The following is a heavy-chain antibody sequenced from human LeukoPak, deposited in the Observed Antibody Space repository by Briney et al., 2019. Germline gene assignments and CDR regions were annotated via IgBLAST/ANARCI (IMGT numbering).Heavy chain of an antibody. CDR1: GGSISNSH. V-gene: IGHV4-59*08. CDR3: ARHPVIWPQYPS. CDR2: VHYSGSP. D-gene: IGHD5-24*01. Sequence: SETLSLTCTVSGGSISNSHWSWIRQPPGKGLEWIGCVHYSGSPTYNPSLKSPVSILVDTSKNQFSLKLSSVTAADTAVYYCARHPVIWPQYPSWGQGTLVTVSS. J-gene: IGHJ5*02.